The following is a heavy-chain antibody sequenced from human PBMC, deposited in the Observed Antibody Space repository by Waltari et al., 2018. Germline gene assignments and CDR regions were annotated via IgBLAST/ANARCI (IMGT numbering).Heavy chain of an antibody. J-gene: IGHJ4*02. Sequence: QVQLVQSGAEVKKPGASVKVSCKASGYTFTGYYLHWVRQAPGQGLEWMGRINPNSGGTNYAQKFQGRVTMTRDTSISTAYMELSRLRSDDTAVYYCAREYYDILTGYYPVDYWGQGTLVTVSS. D-gene: IGHD3-9*01. V-gene: IGHV1-2*06. CDR2: INPNSGGT. CDR1: GYTFTGYY. CDR3: AREYYDILTGYYPVDY.